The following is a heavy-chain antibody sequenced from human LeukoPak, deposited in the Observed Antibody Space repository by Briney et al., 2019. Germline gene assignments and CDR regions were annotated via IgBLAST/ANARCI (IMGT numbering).Heavy chain of an antibody. D-gene: IGHD3-10*01. CDR3: ARSTSGSFDS. Sequence: GASLKISCKASGYSFIDYWIGWGRPTPAKGLEWMAIIYPGDSDSRYTYSPSFQGQVTISADKSISTTYLQWSSLKASDTAMYYCARSTSGSFDSWGQGTPVTVSS. CDR1: GYSFIDYW. CDR2: IYPGDSDS. J-gene: IGHJ4*02. V-gene: IGHV5-51*01.